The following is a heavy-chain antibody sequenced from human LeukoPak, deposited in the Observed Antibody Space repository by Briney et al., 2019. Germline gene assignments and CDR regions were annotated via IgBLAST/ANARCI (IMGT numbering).Heavy chain of an antibody. Sequence: PGGSLRLSCTASEFTFSRNYMLWVRQAPGKGLEWVSLIFSNGDAHYADSVKGRFTISRDTSKNTVSLQMNSLRVEDTAVYYCARDQMNYWGQGTLVTVSS. V-gene: IGHV3-53*01. CDR3: ARDQMNY. CDR2: IFSNGDA. J-gene: IGHJ4*02. D-gene: IGHD5-24*01. CDR1: EFTFSRNY.